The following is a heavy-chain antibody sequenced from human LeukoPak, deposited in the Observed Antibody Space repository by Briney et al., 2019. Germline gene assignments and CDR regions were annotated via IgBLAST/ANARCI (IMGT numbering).Heavy chain of an antibody. Sequence: GGSLRLSCAASGFTFSSYAMSWVRQAPGKGLEWVSAISGSGGSTYYADSVKGRFTISRDNSKNTLYLQMNSLRAEDTAVYHCAKGGDYYDSSGYYDPFDYWGQGTLVTVSS. J-gene: IGHJ4*02. CDR2: ISGSGGST. D-gene: IGHD3-22*01. V-gene: IGHV3-23*01. CDR3: AKGGDYYDSSGYYDPFDY. CDR1: GFTFSSYA.